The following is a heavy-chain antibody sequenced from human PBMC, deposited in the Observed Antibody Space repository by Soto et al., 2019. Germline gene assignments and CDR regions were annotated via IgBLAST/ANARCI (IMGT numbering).Heavy chain of an antibody. V-gene: IGHV3-11*06. CDR2: ISGRSSYT. CDR1: GFTSSAYY. J-gene: IGHJ4*02. Sequence: QVQLVESGGGWANPGGSLSPSCAPPGFTSSAYYLSWIRQAPGKGLEWVSSISGRSSYTNYADSVKGRFTISRDNAKNSLYLQMNSLRAEDTAVYYCARVLANYFDSWGQGTLVTVSS. CDR3: ARVLANYFDS.